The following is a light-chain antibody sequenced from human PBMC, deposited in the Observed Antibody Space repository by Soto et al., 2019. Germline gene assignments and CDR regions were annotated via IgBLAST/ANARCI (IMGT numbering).Light chain of an antibody. CDR3: QQYDNLPIT. J-gene: IGKJ5*01. CDR1: QDISNY. Sequence: DIQMTQSPSSLSACVGDRVTITCQASQDISNYLNWYQQKPGKAPKLLIYDASNLETGVPSRFSGSGSGTDFTFTISSLQPEDIATYYCQQYDNLPITVGQGTRLE. CDR2: DAS. V-gene: IGKV1-33*01.